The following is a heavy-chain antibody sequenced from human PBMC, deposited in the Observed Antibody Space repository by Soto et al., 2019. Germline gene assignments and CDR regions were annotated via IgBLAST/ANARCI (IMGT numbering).Heavy chain of an antibody. CDR3: ARHATYYDILSGYYFDY. V-gene: IGHV5-51*01. D-gene: IGHD3-9*01. CDR2: IYPDDSDT. Sequence: GESLKISCKGSVYSFTSYKIAWVRQMPGKGLEWMGIIYPDDSDTRYSPSFQGQVTISADKSTSTAYLQWSSLKASDTAMYYCARHATYYDILSGYYFDYWGQGTLVTVSS. J-gene: IGHJ4*02. CDR1: VYSFTSYK.